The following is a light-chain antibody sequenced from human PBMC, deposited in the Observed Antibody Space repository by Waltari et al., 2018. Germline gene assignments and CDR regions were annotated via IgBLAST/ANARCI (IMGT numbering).Light chain of an antibody. CDR3: SSYTRSSSRV. J-gene: IGLJ1*01. Sequence: SALTQPASVSGSPGQSISISCTGTSSDVGGYNFFSWYQQHPAKAPQLMIYDVANRPSGVSNRVSGSKYGNTASLTISGRQAEDEADDYCSSYTRSSSRVVGTGTKVTVL. V-gene: IGLV2-14*03. CDR2: DVA. CDR1: SSDVGGYNF.